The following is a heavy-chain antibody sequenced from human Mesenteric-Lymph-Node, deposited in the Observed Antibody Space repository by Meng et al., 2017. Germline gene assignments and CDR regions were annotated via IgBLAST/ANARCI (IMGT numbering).Heavy chain of an antibody. Sequence: QVQLQQWGAGLLKPSETLSLTCAVYGGSFSGYYWSWIRQPPGKGLEWIGEINHSGSTNYNPSLKSRGTISVDTSKNQFSLKLSSVTAADTAVHYCARGLREYWGQGTLVTVSS. CDR1: GGSFSGYY. J-gene: IGHJ4*02. V-gene: IGHV4-34*01. CDR2: INHSGST. CDR3: ARGLREY.